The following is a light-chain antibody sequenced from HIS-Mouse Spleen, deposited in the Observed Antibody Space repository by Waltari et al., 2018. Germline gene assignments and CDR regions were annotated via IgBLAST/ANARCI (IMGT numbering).Light chain of an antibody. J-gene: IGLJ3*02. Sequence: QSVLTQPPSASGTPGQRVTIPCSGSSPNIGSNYVNWYQQPPGTAPNLLIYRNNQRPSGVPDRFSGSKSGTSASLAISGLRSEDEADYYCAAWDDSLSGPVFGGGTKLTVL. CDR3: AAWDDSLSGPV. CDR1: SPNIGSNY. V-gene: IGLV1-47*01. CDR2: RNN.